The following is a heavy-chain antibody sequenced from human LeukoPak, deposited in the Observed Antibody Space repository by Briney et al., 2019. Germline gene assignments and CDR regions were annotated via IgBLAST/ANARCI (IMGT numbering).Heavy chain of an antibody. D-gene: IGHD3-3*01. J-gene: IGHJ6*03. CDR1: GYTFTSYG. CDR2: ISAYNGNT. Sequence: ASVKVSCKASGYTFTSYGISWVRQAPGQGLEWMGWISAYNGNTNYAQKLQGRVTMTTDTSTSTAYMELRSLRSDDTAVYYCGRDHAILDFWSGSNMDVWGKGTTVTISS. CDR3: GRDHAILDFWSGSNMDV. V-gene: IGHV1-18*01.